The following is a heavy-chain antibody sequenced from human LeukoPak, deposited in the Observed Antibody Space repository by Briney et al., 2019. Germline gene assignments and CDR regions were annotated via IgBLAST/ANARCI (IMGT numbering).Heavy chain of an antibody. V-gene: IGHV3-23*01. D-gene: IGHD3-22*01. CDR3: AKDSLVVKDSWFDP. J-gene: IGHJ5*02. CDR1: GFTFSSYA. Sequence: PGGSLRLSCAASGFTFSSYAMSWVRQAPGKGLEWVPAISGSGGSTYYADSVKGRFTISRDNSKNTLYLQMNSLRAEDTAVYYCAKDSLVVKDSWFDPWGQGTLVTVSS. CDR2: ISGSGGST.